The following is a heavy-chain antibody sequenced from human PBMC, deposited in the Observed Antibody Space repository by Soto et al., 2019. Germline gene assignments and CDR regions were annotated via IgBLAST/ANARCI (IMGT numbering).Heavy chain of an antibody. V-gene: IGHV1-2*02. Sequence: QVQMVQAGAEVKKPGDSVKVSCKASGYTFTDYYMHWVRQAPGQGFEWVGGINPESGNPKYVPKFQGSVTVTRDTSTSTAYMELNRLTSDDTAVYYCASEDCRNTNCLKGFDYWGQGTLVTVSS. CDR3: ASEDCRNTNCLKGFDY. D-gene: IGHD2-15*01. CDR2: INPESGNP. J-gene: IGHJ4*02. CDR1: GYTFTDYY.